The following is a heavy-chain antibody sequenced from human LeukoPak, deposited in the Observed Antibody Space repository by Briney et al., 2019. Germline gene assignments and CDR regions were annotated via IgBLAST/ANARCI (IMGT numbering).Heavy chain of an antibody. Sequence: GRSLRLSCAASGFTFSSYGMHWVRQAPGKGLEWVAVISYDGSNKYYADSVKGRFTISRDNSKNTLYLQMNSLRAEDTAVYYCAKSRYGSGSYYDYWGQGTLVTVSS. V-gene: IGHV3-30*18. CDR3: AKSRYGSGSYYDY. J-gene: IGHJ4*02. CDR2: ISYDGSNK. CDR1: GFTFSSYG. D-gene: IGHD3-10*01.